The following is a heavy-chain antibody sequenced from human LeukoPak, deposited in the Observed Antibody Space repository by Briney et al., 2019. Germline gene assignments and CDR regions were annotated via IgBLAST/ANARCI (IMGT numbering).Heavy chain of an antibody. CDR2: ISSSGGTI. CDR1: GFTFSDYH. Sequence: PGGSLRLSCAASGFTFSDYHMSWIRQVPGKGLEWVSYISSSGGTISYADSVKGRFTISRDNPKSSLYLQMSSLGAEDTAVYFCAKSHEGYFDFWGQGTLVTVSS. V-gene: IGHV3-11*04. CDR3: AKSHEGYFDF. J-gene: IGHJ4*02.